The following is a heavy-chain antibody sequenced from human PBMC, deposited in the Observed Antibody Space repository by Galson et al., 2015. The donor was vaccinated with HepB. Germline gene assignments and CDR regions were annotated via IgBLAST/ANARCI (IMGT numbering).Heavy chain of an antibody. D-gene: IGHD2-2*01. J-gene: IGHJ5*02. CDR2: IIPIFGTA. Sequence: SVKVSCKASGGTFSSYAISWVRQAPGQGLEWMGGIIPIFGTANYAQKFQGRVTITADESTSTAYMELSSLRSEDTAVYYCAPEIPGYCSSTSCPNWFDPWGQGTLVTVSS. V-gene: IGHV1-69*13. CDR3: APEIPGYCSSTSCPNWFDP. CDR1: GGTFSSYA.